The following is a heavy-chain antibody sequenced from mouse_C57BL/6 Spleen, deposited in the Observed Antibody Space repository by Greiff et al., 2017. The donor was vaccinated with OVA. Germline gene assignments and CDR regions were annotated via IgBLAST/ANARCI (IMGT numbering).Heavy chain of an antibody. CDR1: GYTFTDYN. CDR3: ARLNYVDAMDY. J-gene: IGHJ4*01. Sequence: VHVKQSGPELVKPGASVKIPCKASGYTFTDYNMDWVKQSHGKSLEWIGDINPNNGGTIYNQKFKGKATLTVDKSSSTAYMELRSLTSEDTAVYYWARLNYVDAMDYWGQGTSVTVSS. D-gene: IGHD2-1*01. CDR2: INPNNGGT. V-gene: IGHV1-18*01.